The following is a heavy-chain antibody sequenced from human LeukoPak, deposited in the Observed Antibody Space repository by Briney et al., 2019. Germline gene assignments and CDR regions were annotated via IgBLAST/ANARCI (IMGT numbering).Heavy chain of an antibody. CDR1: GFSFSSYW. CDR2: ISGSGGST. Sequence: GGSLRLSCAASGFSFSSYWMSWVRQAPGKGLEWVSAISGSGGSTYYADSVKGRFTISRDNSKNTLYLQMNSLRAEDTAVYYCAKEGSSWYLGDAFDIWGQGTMVTVSS. J-gene: IGHJ3*02. D-gene: IGHD6-13*01. V-gene: IGHV3-23*01. CDR3: AKEGSSWYLGDAFDI.